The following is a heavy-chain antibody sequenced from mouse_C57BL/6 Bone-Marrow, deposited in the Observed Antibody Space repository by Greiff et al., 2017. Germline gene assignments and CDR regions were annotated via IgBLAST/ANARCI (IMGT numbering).Heavy chain of an antibody. J-gene: IGHJ2*01. V-gene: IGHV1-15*01. Sequence: QVQLQQSGAELVRPGASVTLSCKASGYTFTDYEMHWVKQTPVHGLEWIGAIDPETGGTAYNQKFKGKAILTADKSSSTAYMELRSLTSEDSAVYYCTVVATPYYFDYWGQGTTRTVSS. CDR3: TVVATPYYFDY. D-gene: IGHD1-1*01. CDR2: IDPETGGT. CDR1: GYTFTDYE.